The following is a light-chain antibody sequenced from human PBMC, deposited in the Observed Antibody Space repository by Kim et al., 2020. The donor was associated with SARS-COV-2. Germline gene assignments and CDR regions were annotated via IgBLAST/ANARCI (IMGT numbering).Light chain of an antibody. V-gene: IGKV1-33*01. CDR3: QQYRYLPIT. J-gene: IGKJ5*01. Sequence: DIQMTQSPSSLSASVGDRVTFTCQASQDITNYLNWYQLKPGKAPNLLIYDASDLKTGAPSRFSGTGSGINFTFTISSLQPDDIATYYCQQYRYLPITFGQGTRLEIK. CDR1: QDITNY. CDR2: DAS.